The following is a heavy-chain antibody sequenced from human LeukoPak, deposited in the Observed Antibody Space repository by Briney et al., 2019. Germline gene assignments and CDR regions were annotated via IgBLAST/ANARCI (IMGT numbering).Heavy chain of an antibody. CDR1: GFTFSSYG. D-gene: IGHD6-6*01. J-gene: IGHJ6*03. CDR2: IRYDGSNK. Sequence: GGSLRLSCAASGFTFSSYGMHWVRQAPGKGLEWVAFIRYDGSNKYYADSVKGRFTISRDNAKNSLYLQMNSLRAEDTAVYYCARDPRPGRYYYYYMDVWGKGTTVTVSS. CDR3: ARDPRPGRYYYYYMDV. V-gene: IGHV3-30*02.